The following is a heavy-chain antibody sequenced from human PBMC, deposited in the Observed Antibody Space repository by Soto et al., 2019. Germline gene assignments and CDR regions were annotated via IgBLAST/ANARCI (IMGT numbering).Heavy chain of an antibody. CDR2: INPSGGST. V-gene: IGHV1-46*01. CDR3: ARDPSGGTREYYFDY. Sequence: QVQLVQSGAEVKKPGASVKVSCKASGYTFTSYYMHWVRQAPGQGLEWMGIINPSGGSTSYAQKFQGRVTMTRDTSTSTVYMELSSLRSEDTAVYYCARDPSGGTREYYFDYWGQGTLVTVSS. J-gene: IGHJ4*02. CDR1: GYTFTSYY. D-gene: IGHD1-1*01.